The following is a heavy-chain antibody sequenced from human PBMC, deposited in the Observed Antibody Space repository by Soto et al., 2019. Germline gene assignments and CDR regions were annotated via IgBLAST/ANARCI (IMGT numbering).Heavy chain of an antibody. V-gene: IGHV3-15*01. CDR3: TTYGEYYDFWSGYPNWSDP. D-gene: IGHD3-3*01. CDR1: GFTFSNAW. J-gene: IGHJ5*02. CDR2: IKSKTDGGTT. Sequence: EVQLVESGGGLVKPGGSLRLSCAASGFTFSNAWMSWVRQAPGKGLEWVGRIKSKTDGGTTDYAAPVKGRFTISRDDSKNTLYLQMNSLKTEDTAVYYCTTYGEYYDFWSGYPNWSDPWGQGTLITVSS.